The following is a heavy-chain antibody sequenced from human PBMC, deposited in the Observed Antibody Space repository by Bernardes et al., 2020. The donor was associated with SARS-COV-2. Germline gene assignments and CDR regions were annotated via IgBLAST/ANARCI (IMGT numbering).Heavy chain of an antibody. CDR3: AATYYYDKNVDY. J-gene: IGHJ4*02. D-gene: IGHD3-22*01. V-gene: IGHV4-34*01. CDR2: INHSGST. CDR1: GGSFSGYY. Sequence: ETLSLTCAVYGGSFSGYYWSWIRQPPGKGLEWIGEINHSGSTNYNPSLKSLVTTSVDTSKNQVSLKLSSVTSADTAVYYCAATYYYDKNVDYWGQGTLVTVSS.